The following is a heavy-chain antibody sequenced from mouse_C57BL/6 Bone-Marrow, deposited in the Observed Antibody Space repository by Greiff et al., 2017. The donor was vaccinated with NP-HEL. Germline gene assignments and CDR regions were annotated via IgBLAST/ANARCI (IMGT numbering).Heavy chain of an antibody. CDR3: ANGSSFYYAMDY. J-gene: IGHJ4*01. D-gene: IGHD1-1*01. Sequence: EVKLVESGGGLVKPGGSLKLSCAASGFTFSDYGMHWVRQAPEKGLEWVAYISSGSSTIYYADTVKGRFTISRDNAKNTLFLQMTSLRSEDTAMYYCANGSSFYYAMDYWGQGTSVTVSS. V-gene: IGHV5-17*01. CDR1: GFTFSDYG. CDR2: ISSGSSTI.